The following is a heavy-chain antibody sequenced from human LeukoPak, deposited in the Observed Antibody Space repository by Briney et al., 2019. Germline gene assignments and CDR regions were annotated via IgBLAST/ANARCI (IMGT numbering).Heavy chain of an antibody. D-gene: IGHD6-19*01. CDR2: IYYTGST. CDR3: ARPGYSSGWYYFDY. CDR1: GGSISTYY. V-gene: IGHV4-59*01. J-gene: IGHJ4*02. Sequence: SETLSLTCTVSGGSISTYYWSWIRQPPGKGLEWIGYIYYTGSTSYNPSLKSRVTMSLDASKNQFSLELNSVTPADTAVYYCARPGYSSGWYYFDYWGQGTLVTVSS.